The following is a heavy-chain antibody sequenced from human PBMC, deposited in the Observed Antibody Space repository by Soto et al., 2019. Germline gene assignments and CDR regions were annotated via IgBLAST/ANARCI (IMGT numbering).Heavy chain of an antibody. CDR3: ARRVSGLYYYYGMDV. Sequence: GESLKISCKGSGYSFTSYWIGWVRQMPGKGLEWMGIIYPGDSDTRYSPSFQGQVTISADKSISTAYLQWSSLKASDTAMYYCARRVSGLYYYYGMDVWGQGTTVTVSS. CDR1: GYSFTSYW. J-gene: IGHJ6*02. CDR2: IYPGDSDT. D-gene: IGHD3-22*01. V-gene: IGHV5-51*01.